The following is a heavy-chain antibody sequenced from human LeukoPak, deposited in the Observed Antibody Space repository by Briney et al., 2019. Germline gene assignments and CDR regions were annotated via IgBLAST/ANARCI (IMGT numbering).Heavy chain of an antibody. CDR3: ARARWFGVNWFDP. J-gene: IGHJ5*02. V-gene: IGHV4-59*01. D-gene: IGHD3-10*01. Sequence: SETLSLTCTVSGGSISSYYWSWIRQPPGKGLEWIGYIYYSGSTNYNPSLKSRVNISVDTSKNQFSLKLSSVTAADTAVYYCARARWFGVNWFDPWGQGTLVTVSS. CDR1: GGSISSYY. CDR2: IYYSGST.